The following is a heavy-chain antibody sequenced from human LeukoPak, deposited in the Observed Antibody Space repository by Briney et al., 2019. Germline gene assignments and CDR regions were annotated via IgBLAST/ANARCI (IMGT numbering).Heavy chain of an antibody. Sequence: GGSLRLSCAASGFTFSSYGMHWVRPARGKGLEWVAVISYDGSNKYYADSVKGRFTISRDNSKNTLYLQMNSLRAEDTAVYYCAKPAYDSSGDAFDYWGQGTLVTVSS. D-gene: IGHD3-22*01. V-gene: IGHV3-30*18. CDR3: AKPAYDSSGDAFDY. CDR2: ISYDGSNK. J-gene: IGHJ4*02. CDR1: GFTFSSYG.